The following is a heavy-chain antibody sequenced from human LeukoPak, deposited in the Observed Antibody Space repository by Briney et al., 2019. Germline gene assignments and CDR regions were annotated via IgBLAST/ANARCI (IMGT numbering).Heavy chain of an antibody. CDR1: VYTFTSYG. D-gene: IGHD2-15*01. CDR3: ARDTAVVAATPSPFDH. J-gene: IGHJ4*02. V-gene: IGHV1-18*01. CDR2: ISAYNSNT. Sequence: ASVKVSCKASVYTFTSYGISWVRQPPPQGLEGMGWISAYNSNTNYAQKLQGRVTMTTDTSTSTAYMELRSLRSHDTAVYYCARDTAVVAATPSPFDHGGEGTLLAVSS.